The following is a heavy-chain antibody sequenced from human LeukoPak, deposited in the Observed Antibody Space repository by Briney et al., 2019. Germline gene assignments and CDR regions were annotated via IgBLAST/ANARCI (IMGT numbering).Heavy chain of an antibody. V-gene: IGHV1-69*05. D-gene: IGHD2/OR15-2a*01. Sequence: AVPVSCKASGGSFSSYAIRWVRQAAGRGLEWMGGVIPIFGTANYAQKFQGRVTITTGESKGPAYPELSRLRSEEQAGYSVAIKKNKSSRGPSGRYMDVWGKGTTVRVS. CDR3: AIKKNKSSRGPSGRYMDV. J-gene: IGHJ6*03. CDR2: VIPIFGTA. CDR1: GGSFSSYA.